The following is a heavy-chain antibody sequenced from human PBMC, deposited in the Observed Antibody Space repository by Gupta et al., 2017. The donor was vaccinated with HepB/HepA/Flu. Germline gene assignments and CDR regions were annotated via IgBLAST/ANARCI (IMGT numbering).Heavy chain of an antibody. CDR2: ISSDGSNT. CDR3: AGNYSNSAVDV. J-gene: IGHJ6*02. V-gene: IGHV3-30*03. Sequence: QVHLVQSGGDVVQPESSLRLACAASGVILKNFAMHWVRQAPGRGLEWVAVISSDGSNTYYGDSAKGRFTISRDNSHSTLYLQMNSLTIDDSALYFCAGNYSNSAVDVWGQGTTVTVSS. D-gene: IGHD3-10*01. CDR1: GVILKNFA.